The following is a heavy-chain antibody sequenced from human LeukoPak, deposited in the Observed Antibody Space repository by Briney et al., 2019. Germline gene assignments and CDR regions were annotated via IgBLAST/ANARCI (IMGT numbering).Heavy chain of an antibody. J-gene: IGHJ4*02. CDR2: INPDSGDT. V-gene: IGHV1-2*02. CDR1: GYTFTDYY. D-gene: IGHD3-22*01. Sequence: ASVKVSCKASGYTFTDYYLHWVRQAPGQGLEWMGWINPDSGDTNYLQKFQGRVTMTRDTSISTAYVELSRLRSDDTAVYYCARVYYYYDSSGILTLYFDYWGQGTLVTVSS. CDR3: ARVYYYYDSSGILTLYFDY.